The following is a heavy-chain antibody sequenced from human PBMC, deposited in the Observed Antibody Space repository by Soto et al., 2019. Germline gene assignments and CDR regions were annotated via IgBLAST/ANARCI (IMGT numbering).Heavy chain of an antibody. V-gene: IGHV4-59*01. Sequence: SETLSLTCTVSGGSISSYYWSWIRQPPGKGLEWIGYIYYSGSTNYNPSLKSRVTISVDTSKNQFSLKLSSVTAADTAVYYCARVGTMIVGGGAFDIWGQGTMVT. CDR1: GGSISSYY. CDR2: IYYSGST. CDR3: ARVGTMIVGGGAFDI. D-gene: IGHD3-22*01. J-gene: IGHJ3*02.